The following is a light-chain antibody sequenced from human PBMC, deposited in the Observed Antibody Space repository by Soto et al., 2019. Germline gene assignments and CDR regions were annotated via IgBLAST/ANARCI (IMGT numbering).Light chain of an antibody. CDR3: SSYTSSSTRV. Sequence: SALTQPASVSGSPGQSITISCTGTSSDVGGYNYVSCYQQHPGKAPKLMIYEVSNRPSGVSNRFSGSKSGNTASLTISGLQAEDEADYYCSSYTSSSTRVFGTGTKVTVL. CDR1: SSDVGGYNY. CDR2: EVS. J-gene: IGLJ1*01. V-gene: IGLV2-14*01.